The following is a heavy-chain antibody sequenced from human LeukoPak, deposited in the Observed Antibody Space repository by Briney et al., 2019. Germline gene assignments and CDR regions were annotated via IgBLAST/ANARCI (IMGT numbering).Heavy chain of an antibody. J-gene: IGHJ4*02. D-gene: IGHD1-26*01. V-gene: IGHV3-48*04. Sequence: GGSLRLSCAASGFTFSNYNINWVRKAPGKGREWVSYISSSSSTIYYADSVKGRFTISRDNAKNSLYLQMNSLRAEDTAVYYCAKDNKELLFFDYWGQGTLVTVSS. CDR2: ISSSSSTI. CDR3: AKDNKELLFFDY. CDR1: GFTFSNYN.